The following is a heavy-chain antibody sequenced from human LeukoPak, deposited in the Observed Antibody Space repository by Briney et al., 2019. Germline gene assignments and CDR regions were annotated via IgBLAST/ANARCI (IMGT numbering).Heavy chain of an antibody. J-gene: IGHJ6*03. CDR3: ARTAFQFGDYFYYMDV. D-gene: IGHD3-3*02. Sequence: ASVKVSRKASGYTFTEYGITWVRQAPGQGLEWMGWINPHSGDTNYAQKFQGRVTVTRDTSITTAYMELSGLTSDDTAVYYCARTAFQFGDYFYYMDVWGKGTTVTVSS. CDR2: INPHSGDT. CDR1: GYTFTEYG. V-gene: IGHV1-2*02.